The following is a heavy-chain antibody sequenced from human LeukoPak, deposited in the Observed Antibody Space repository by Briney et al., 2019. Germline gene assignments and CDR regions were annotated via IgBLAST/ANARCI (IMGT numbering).Heavy chain of an antibody. CDR3: ARFDSLAAASFFDY. D-gene: IGHD6-13*01. V-gene: IGHV1-18*01. J-gene: IGHJ4*02. Sequence: ASVTVSCTASGYTFTSYGISWVRQAPGQGLEWMGWISAYNGNTNYAQKLQGRVTMTTDTSTSTAYMELRSLRSDDTAVYYCARFDSLAAASFFDYWGQGTLVTVSS. CDR1: GYTFTSYG. CDR2: ISAYNGNT.